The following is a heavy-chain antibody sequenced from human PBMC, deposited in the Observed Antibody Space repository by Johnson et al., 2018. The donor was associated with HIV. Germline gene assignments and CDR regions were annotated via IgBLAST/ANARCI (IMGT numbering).Heavy chain of an antibody. CDR3: AIGRGEFPRHAFDI. CDR1: GFPFSDYY. J-gene: IGHJ3*02. Sequence: QVQLVESGGGLVKPGGSLRLSCAASGFPFSDYYMTWIRQTPGKGLECLAYISTSGSSIYYTDSVKGRFTISRDNSKNTLYLQMNSLRAEDTAVFYCAIGRGEFPRHAFDIWGQGTMVTVSS. V-gene: IGHV3-11*04. CDR2: ISTSGSSI. D-gene: IGHD3-10*01.